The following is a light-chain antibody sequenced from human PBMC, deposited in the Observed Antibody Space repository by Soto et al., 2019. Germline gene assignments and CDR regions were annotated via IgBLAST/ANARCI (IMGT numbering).Light chain of an antibody. V-gene: IGKV3-20*01. J-gene: IGKJ4*01. CDR1: QSVSSSY. CDR3: QQYKNWPPVT. Sequence: EIVLTQSPGTLSLSPGERATLSCRASQSVSSSYLAWYQQKPGQAPRLLIYGASSRATGIPDRFSGSGSGTDFTLTISRLQSEDFAVYYCQQYKNWPPVTFGGGTKVDIK. CDR2: GAS.